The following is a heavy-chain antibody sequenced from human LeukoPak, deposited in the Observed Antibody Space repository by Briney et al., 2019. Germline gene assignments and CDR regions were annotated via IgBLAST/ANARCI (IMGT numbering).Heavy chain of an antibody. CDR1: GFTFGDFG. CDR2: IRNGGSNK. J-gene: IGHJ4*02. V-gene: IGHV3-30*02. CDR3: ARVFHERFYH. D-gene: IGHD2/OR15-2a*01. Sequence: GGALRLSCAASGFTFGDFGMHWVRQAPGMGLEWVAFIRNGGSNKYYADSVSGRFTISRDTSSNTLYLQINSLRREDTAVYYCARVFHERFYHWGQGTLVTVSS.